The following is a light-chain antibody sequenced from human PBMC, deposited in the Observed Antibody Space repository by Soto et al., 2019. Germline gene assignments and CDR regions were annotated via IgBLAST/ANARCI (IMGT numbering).Light chain of an antibody. V-gene: IGKV3-15*01. J-gene: IGKJ1*01. CDR3: QQYDNWPPWT. CDR1: QFVGNK. Sequence: EVLMTQSPATLSVSPGEGATLSCRASQFVGNKLAWFQQKPGQAPRLLIYFASIRATGVPARFSATGSGTEFTLTISSLQSEDFAVYYCQQYDNWPPWTFGQGTKVDIK. CDR2: FAS.